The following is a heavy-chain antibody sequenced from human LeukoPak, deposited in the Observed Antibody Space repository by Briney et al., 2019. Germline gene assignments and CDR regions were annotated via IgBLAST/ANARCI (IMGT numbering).Heavy chain of an antibody. J-gene: IGHJ4*02. V-gene: IGHV4-59*01. CDR2: IYYSGNT. CDR3: ARGPSGYSGYEFDY. D-gene: IGHD5-12*01. Sequence: PSETLSLTCTVSGGSISSYYWSWIRQPPGRGLELIGYIYYSGNTNYNPSLKSRVTISVDTSKNQFTLKLSSVTAADTAVYYCARGPSGYSGYEFDYWGQGTLVTVSS. CDR1: GGSISSYY.